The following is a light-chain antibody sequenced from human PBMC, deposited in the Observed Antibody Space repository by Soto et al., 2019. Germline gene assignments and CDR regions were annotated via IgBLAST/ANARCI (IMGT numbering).Light chain of an antibody. Sequence: QPVLTQSPSASASLGASVKLTCTLSSGHSSYAIAWHQQQPEKGPRYLMNLNIDGSHSKGDGIPDRFSGSRSGAERYLTISSLQSEDEADYYCQTWVTGIVVFGGGTKVTVL. CDR1: SGHSSYA. V-gene: IGLV4-69*01. J-gene: IGLJ2*01. CDR3: QTWVTGIVV. CDR2: LNIDGSH.